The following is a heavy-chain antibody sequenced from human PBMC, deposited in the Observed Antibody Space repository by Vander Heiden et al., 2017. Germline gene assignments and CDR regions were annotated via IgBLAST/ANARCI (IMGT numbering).Heavy chain of an antibody. CDR1: GFTFSSYA. V-gene: IGHV3-23*01. J-gene: IGHJ4*02. CDR3: AKDRRDGYNTPDY. CDR2: ISGSGGST. Sequence: EVQLLESGGGLVQPGGSLRLSCAASGFTFSSYAMSWVRQAPGKGLEWVSAISGSGGSTYYADAVKGRFTISRDNSKNTMYLQMKRMRAEDTAVYYYAKDRRDGYNTPDYWGQGTMVTVYS. D-gene: IGHD5-18*01.